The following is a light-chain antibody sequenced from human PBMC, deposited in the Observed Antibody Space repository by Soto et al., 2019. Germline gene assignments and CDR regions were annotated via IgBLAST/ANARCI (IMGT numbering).Light chain of an antibody. J-gene: IGLJ3*02. CDR1: SSNIGNNY. CDR3: GTWDSSLSGGV. Sequence: QSVLTQPPSVSAAPGQKVTISCSGSSSNIGNNYVSWYQQLPGTSPKLLIYENNKRPSGIPDRFSGSKSGTSATLGITGLQTGAEADYYCGTWDSSLSGGVFGGGTKLTVL. CDR2: ENN. V-gene: IGLV1-51*02.